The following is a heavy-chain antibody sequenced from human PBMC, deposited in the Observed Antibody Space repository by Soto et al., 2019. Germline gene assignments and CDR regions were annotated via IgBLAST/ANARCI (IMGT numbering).Heavy chain of an antibody. CDR3: ARSRRDIVVVPAAILDY. CDR1: GFTFSSYA. J-gene: IGHJ4*02. D-gene: IGHD2-2*02. V-gene: IGHV3-30-3*01. Sequence: QVQLVESGGGVVQPGRSLRLSCAASGFTFSSYAMHWVHQAPGKGLEWVAVISYDGSNKYYADSVKGRFTISRDNSKNTLYLQMNSLRAEDTAVYYCARSRRDIVVVPAAILDYWGQGTLVTVSS. CDR2: ISYDGSNK.